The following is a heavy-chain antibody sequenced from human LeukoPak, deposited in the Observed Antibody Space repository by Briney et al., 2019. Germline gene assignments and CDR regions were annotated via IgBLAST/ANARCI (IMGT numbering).Heavy chain of an antibody. D-gene: IGHD4/OR15-4a*01. CDR2: SRNKVNSYTT. Sequence: GGSLRLSCAASGFTFSDHYIDWVRQAPGKGLEWVGRSRNKVNSYTTAYAASVIGRFTVSRDDLSATVYLQMNNLKTEDTAVYYCTRSMYGEGRRIIDFDYWGQGTLLTVSS. CDR1: GFTFSDHY. V-gene: IGHV3-72*01. J-gene: IGHJ4*02. CDR3: TRSMYGEGRRIIDFDY.